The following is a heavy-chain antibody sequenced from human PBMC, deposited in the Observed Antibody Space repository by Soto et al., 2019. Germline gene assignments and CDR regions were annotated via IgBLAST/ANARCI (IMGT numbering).Heavy chain of an antibody. Sequence: ASVKVSCKASGYTFSTDGISWLRQAPGQGLEWMGWISGYNGNTKYEQTLQGRVTMTTDTSTSTAYMELRSLTSDDTAVYYCARDGGQTVLDSWGQGTLVTVSS. V-gene: IGHV1-18*01. J-gene: IGHJ5*01. CDR2: ISGYNGNT. D-gene: IGHD3-16*01. CDR1: GYTFSTDG. CDR3: ARDGGQTVLDS.